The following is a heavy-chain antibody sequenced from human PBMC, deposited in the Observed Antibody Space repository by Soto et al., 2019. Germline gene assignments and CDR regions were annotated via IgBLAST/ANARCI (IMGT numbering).Heavy chain of an antibody. CDR2: IYWDDDK. D-gene: IGHD3-3*01. Sequence: QITLNESGPTVVKPAETLTLTCTFSGFSLTTSGVGVGWIRPSPGKAPEWLALIYWDDDKRYSASLKSRLTITKDTSKNQVVLTMASVDPADTATYYCAHRILRTVFGLVTTNAIYFDFWGQGTPVVVSS. J-gene: IGHJ4*02. CDR1: GFSLTTSGVG. V-gene: IGHV2-5*02. CDR3: AHRILRTVFGLVTTNAIYFDF.